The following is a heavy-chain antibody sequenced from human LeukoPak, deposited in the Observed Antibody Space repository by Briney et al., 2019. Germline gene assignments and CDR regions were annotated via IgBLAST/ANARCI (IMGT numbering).Heavy chain of an antibody. CDR2: ITNSGRST. CDR1: GFTFSSNA. D-gene: IGHD1-26*01. Sequence: PGGSLRLSCAASGFTFSSNAMSWVRQAPGKGLEWVSGITNSGRSTYYADSVKGRFTVSRDSSKNTLFLHMNTLRAEDTAIYYCAKDRTVGASYWYFDLWGRGTLVTVSS. V-gene: IGHV3-23*01. J-gene: IGHJ2*01. CDR3: AKDRTVGASYWYFDL.